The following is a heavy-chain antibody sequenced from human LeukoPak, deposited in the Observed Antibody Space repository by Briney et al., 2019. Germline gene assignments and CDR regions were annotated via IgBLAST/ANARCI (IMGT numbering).Heavy chain of an antibody. J-gene: IGHJ6*03. V-gene: IGHV3-7*01. Sequence: GGYLRLSCAASGFMFSSYWMSWVRQAPGKGLEWVANIKQDRSEKYYVDSVKGRFTVSRDNARNSLYLQMNSLSPEDTAVYYCARVKQRLVRLLGRDTTYNYYYYMDVWGKGTTVTVSS. CDR3: ARVKQRLVRLLGRDTTYNYYYYMDV. CDR1: GFMFSSYW. D-gene: IGHD6-13*01. CDR2: IKQDRSEK.